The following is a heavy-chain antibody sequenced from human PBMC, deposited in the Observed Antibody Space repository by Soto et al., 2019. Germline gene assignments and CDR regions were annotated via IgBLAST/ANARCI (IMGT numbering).Heavy chain of an antibody. CDR1: GGSISSGDYY. CDR3: ARVLRDTIFGVVIIRYFDY. Sequence: QVQLQESGPGLVKPSQTLSLTCTVSGGSISSGDYYWSWIRQPPGKGLEWIGYIYYSGSTYYNPSLKSRVTISVDTSKNQFSLKLSSVTAADTAVYYCARVLRDTIFGVVIIRYFDYWGQGTLVTVSS. D-gene: IGHD3-3*01. CDR2: IYYSGST. V-gene: IGHV4-30-4*01. J-gene: IGHJ4*02.